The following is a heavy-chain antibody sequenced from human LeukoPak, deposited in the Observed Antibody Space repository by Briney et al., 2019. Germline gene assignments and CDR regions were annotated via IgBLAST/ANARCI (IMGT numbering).Heavy chain of an antibody. CDR1: GYTFTSYG. CDR3: ARVFHYYDSRGYYLYYFDY. D-gene: IGHD3-22*01. CDR2: FNSYNGKT. J-gene: IGHJ4*02. V-gene: IGHV1-18*01. Sequence: EASVKVSCKASGYTFTSYGISWVRQAPGQGLEWMGWFNSYNGKTNYAQKLQGRVTMTTDTSTSTAYMELRSLRSDDTAVYFCARVFHYYDSRGYYLYYFDYWGQGTQVTVSS.